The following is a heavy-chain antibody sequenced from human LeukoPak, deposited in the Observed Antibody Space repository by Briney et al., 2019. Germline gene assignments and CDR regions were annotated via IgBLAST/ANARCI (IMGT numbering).Heavy chain of an antibody. V-gene: IGHV3-48*03. CDR2: ISSSGSTI. CDR3: ARDPNRDELLWFGELLYNSKNHYGMDV. J-gene: IGHJ6*02. Sequence: PGGSLRLSCAASGFTFSSYEMNWVRQAPGKGLEWVSYISSSGSTIYYADSVRGRFTISRDNAKNSLYLQMNSLRAEDTAVYYCARDPNRDELLWFGELLYNSKNHYGMDVWGQGTTVTVSS. CDR1: GFTFSSYE. D-gene: IGHD3-10*01.